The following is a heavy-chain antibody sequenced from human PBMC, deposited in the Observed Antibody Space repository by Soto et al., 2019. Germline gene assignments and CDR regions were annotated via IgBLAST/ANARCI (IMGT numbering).Heavy chain of an antibody. J-gene: IGHJ4*02. Sequence: SETLSLTCTVSGGSISSGDYYWSWIRQPPGKGLEWIGYIYYSGSTYYNPSLKSRVTISVDTSKNQFSLKLSSVTAADTAVYYCARGSHTVTNFDYWGQGTLVTVSS. CDR1: GGSISSGDYY. V-gene: IGHV4-30-4*01. D-gene: IGHD4-17*01. CDR3: ARGSHTVTNFDY. CDR2: IYYSGST.